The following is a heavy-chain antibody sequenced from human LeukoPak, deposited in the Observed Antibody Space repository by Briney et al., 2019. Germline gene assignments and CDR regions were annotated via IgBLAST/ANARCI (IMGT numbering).Heavy chain of an antibody. CDR3: ARDLIGWSLDP. V-gene: IGHV3-48*03. Sequence: PGGSLRLSCAASGFSLSSFEMNCVRQAPGKGVEWIAYIDNDGWATSYYADSVKGRFTITRDDAKSSLYLQMDSLTVEDTAVYYCARDLIGWSLDPWGQGTLVTVSS. J-gene: IGHJ5*02. CDR2: IDNDGWAT. D-gene: IGHD2-2*03. CDR1: GFSLSSFE.